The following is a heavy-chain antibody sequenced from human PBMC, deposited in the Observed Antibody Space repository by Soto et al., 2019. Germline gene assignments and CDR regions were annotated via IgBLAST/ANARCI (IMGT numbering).Heavy chain of an antibody. D-gene: IGHD3-3*01. CDR1: GDSISSSY. J-gene: IGHJ6*03. V-gene: IGHV4-59*01. CDR2: IDDTGST. Sequence: QVQLQESGPGLVKPSETLSLTCTVSGDSISSSYWNWIRQAPGKGLEWIGYIDDTGSTNYNPSLKSRVTLSVDPSNNPYSLQLSSVTAADTAVYYCARGVLEWLLRDSYYYYLDVWGKGTTVTVSS. CDR3: ARGVLEWLLRDSYYYYLDV.